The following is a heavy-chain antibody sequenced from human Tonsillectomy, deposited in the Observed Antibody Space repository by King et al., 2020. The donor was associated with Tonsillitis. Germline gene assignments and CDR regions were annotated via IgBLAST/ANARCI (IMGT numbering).Heavy chain of an antibody. D-gene: IGHD2-21*01. J-gene: IGHJ4*02. CDR3: TVDIRQPTGDSYCLPRFDY. CDR1: GFTVSSSY. V-gene: IGHV3-66*01. Sequence: VQLVESGGGLVQPGGSLRLSCAVSGFTVSSSYMSWVRQAPGKGLEWVSVIYGGDNTYYAESVKCRFTISKDSAKNTLYLQLSSLRVEDTAVFYCTVDIRQPTGDSYCLPRFDYWGQGALVTVSS. CDR2: IYGGDNT.